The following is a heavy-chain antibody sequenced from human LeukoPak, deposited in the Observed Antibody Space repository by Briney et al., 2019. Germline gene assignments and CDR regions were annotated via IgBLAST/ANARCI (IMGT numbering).Heavy chain of an antibody. V-gene: IGHV3-7*03. CDR3: AGWGSQAPLNP. CDR1: KFTFNSYW. J-gene: IGHJ5*01. Sequence: GGSLRLSCVASKFTFNSYWMNWVRQAPGKGLEWVANINSGGSEKYYMDSVKGRFTISRDNAKNSLYLQINSLRVEDTAVYYCAGWGSQAPLNPWGQGTLVTVSS. D-gene: IGHD7-27*01. CDR2: INSGGSEK.